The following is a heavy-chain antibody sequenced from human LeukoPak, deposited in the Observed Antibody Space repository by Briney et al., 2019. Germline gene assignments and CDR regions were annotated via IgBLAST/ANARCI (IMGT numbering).Heavy chain of an antibody. V-gene: IGHV4-39*07. J-gene: IGHJ5*02. CDR2: IYYSGST. CDR3: ARGRMVRGVIHSSWFDP. Sequence: SETLSLTCTVSGGSISSSSYYWGWIRQPPGKGLEWIGSIYYSGSTYYNPSLKSRVTISVDTSKNQFSLKLSSVTAADTAVYYCARGRMVRGVIHSSWFDPWGQGTLVTVSS. CDR1: GGSISSSSYY. D-gene: IGHD3-10*01.